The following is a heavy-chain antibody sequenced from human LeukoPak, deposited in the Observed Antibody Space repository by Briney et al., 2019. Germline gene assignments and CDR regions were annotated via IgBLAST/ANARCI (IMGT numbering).Heavy chain of an antibody. CDR3: ARRGYSYGFDY. CDR1: GYSFTSYW. Sequence: GGSLKISCKGSGYSFTSYWIGWLRQMPGKGLEWMGIIYPGDSDTRYSPSFQGQVTISADKSISTAYLQWRSLKASDTAIYYCARRGYSYGFDYWGQGTLVTVSS. D-gene: IGHD5-18*01. J-gene: IGHJ4*02. CDR2: IYPGDSDT. V-gene: IGHV5-51*01.